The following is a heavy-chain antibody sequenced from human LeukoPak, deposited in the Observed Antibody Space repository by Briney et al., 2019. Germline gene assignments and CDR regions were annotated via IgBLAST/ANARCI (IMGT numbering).Heavy chain of an antibody. D-gene: IGHD6-13*01. Sequence: GGSLRLSCAASGFTFSSNYMSWVRQAPGKGLEWVSVIYSGGSTYYADSVKGRFTISRDNSKNTLYLQMNSLRAEDTAVYYCAKDGYSSSWYVEGTFDYWGQGTLVTVSS. CDR1: GFTFSSNY. J-gene: IGHJ4*02. CDR2: IYSGGST. V-gene: IGHV3-66*01. CDR3: AKDGYSSSWYVEGTFDY.